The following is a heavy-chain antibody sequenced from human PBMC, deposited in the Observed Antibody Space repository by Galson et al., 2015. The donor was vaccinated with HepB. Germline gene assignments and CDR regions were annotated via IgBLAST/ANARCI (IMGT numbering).Heavy chain of an antibody. J-gene: IGHJ6*02. CDR1: GFTFSGSA. V-gene: IGHV3-73*01. CDR2: IRSKANSYAT. Sequence: SLRLSCAASGFTFSGSAMHWVRQASGKGLEWVGRIRSKANSYATAYAASVKGRFTISRDDSKNTLYLQMNSLRAEDTAMYYCASGYCSSTSCYGGWRYYGMDVWGQGTTVTVSS. D-gene: IGHD2-2*01. CDR3: ASGYCSSTSCYGGWRYYGMDV.